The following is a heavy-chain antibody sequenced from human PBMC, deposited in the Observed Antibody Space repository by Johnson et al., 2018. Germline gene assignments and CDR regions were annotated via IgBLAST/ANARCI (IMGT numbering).Heavy chain of an antibody. CDR2: ISYDGSNK. Sequence: QVQLVQSGGGVVQPGRSLRLSCAASGFTFSSYAMHWVRQAPGKGLEWVAVISYDGSNKYYADSVKGRFTISRDNSKNTLYLQMNSLRAEATAVYYCARDRKDIVVVVAAEYYMDVWGKGTTVTVSS. D-gene: IGHD2-15*01. CDR1: GFTFSSYA. J-gene: IGHJ6*03. V-gene: IGHV3-30-3*01. CDR3: ARDRKDIVVVVAAEYYMDV.